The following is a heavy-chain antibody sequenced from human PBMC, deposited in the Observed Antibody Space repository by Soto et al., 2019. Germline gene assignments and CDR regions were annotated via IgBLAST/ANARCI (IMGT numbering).Heavy chain of an antibody. CDR3: ASLGYCSSTSCYPPYYGMDV. J-gene: IGHJ6*02. Sequence: PSETLSLTCTVSGGSVSDGGFSWCWIRQHPGKGLEWIGYIYSSGDADYNPSLKSRVTISIDTSKNQFSLKLSSVTAADTAVYYCASLGYCSSTSCYPPYYGMDVWGQGTTVTAP. CDR2: IYSSGDA. D-gene: IGHD2-2*01. V-gene: IGHV4-31*03. CDR1: GGSVSDGGFS.